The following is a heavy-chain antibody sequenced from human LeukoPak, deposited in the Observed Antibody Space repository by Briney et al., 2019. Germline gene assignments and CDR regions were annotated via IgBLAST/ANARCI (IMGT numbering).Heavy chain of an antibody. J-gene: IGHJ4*02. CDR2: ISYDGSNK. CDR3: AKDWGFQYASGSYCEY. D-gene: IGHD3-10*01. CDR1: GFTVSSYS. V-gene: IGHV3-30*18. Sequence: QPGGSLRLSCAASGFTVSSYSMNWVRQAPGKGLEWVGDISYDGSNKYYGDSVKGRFSISRDNSKNTLYLQMNSLRAEDTAVYYCAKDWGFQYASGSYCEYWGQGTLVTVSS.